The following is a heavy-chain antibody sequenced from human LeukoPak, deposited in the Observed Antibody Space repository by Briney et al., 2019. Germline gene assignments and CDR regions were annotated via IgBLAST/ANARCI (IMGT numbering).Heavy chain of an antibody. J-gene: IGHJ4*02. CDR3: ARDLSYGMNMPEGY. CDR2: ISSSSSYI. Sequence: PGGSLRLSCAAPGFTFSSYSMNWVRQAPGKGLEWVSSISSSSSYIYYADSVKGRFTISRDNAKNSLYLQMNSLRAEDTALYYCARDLSYGMNMPEGYWGQGTLVTVSS. D-gene: IGHD5-18*01. CDR1: GFTFSSYS. V-gene: IGHV3-21*01.